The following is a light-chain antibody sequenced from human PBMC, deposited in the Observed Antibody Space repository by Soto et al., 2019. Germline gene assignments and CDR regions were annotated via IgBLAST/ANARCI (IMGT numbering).Light chain of an antibody. V-gene: IGKV1-5*01. CDR3: QQYNSYSRWT. CDR1: QSISSW. CDR2: DAS. J-gene: IGKJ1*01. Sequence: DIQMTQSPFTLSASVGDRVTITCRASQSISSWLAWYQQKPGKAPKLLIYDASSLESGVPSRFSGSGSGTEFTLTISSLQPDDFATYYCQQYNSYSRWTFGQGTKVEIK.